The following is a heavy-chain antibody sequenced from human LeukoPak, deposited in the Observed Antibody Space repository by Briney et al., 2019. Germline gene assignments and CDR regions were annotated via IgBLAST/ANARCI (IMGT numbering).Heavy chain of an antibody. Sequence: AGGSLRLSCAASGFTFNSYAMSWVRQAPGKGLEWVSTISGSGGSTYYADSVKGRFTISRDNSKNALYLQMNSLRAEDTAVYYCAKPTVSITMVRVQFDPWGQGTLVTVSS. V-gene: IGHV3-23*01. J-gene: IGHJ5*02. CDR1: GFTFNSYA. D-gene: IGHD3-10*01. CDR2: ISGSGGST. CDR3: AKPTVSITMVRVQFDP.